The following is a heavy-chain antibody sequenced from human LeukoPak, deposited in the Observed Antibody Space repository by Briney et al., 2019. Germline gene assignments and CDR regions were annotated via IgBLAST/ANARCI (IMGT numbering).Heavy chain of an antibody. CDR2: ISGSGGST. V-gene: IGHV3-23*01. Sequence: GGSLRLSCAASGFTFSSYAMSWVRQAPGKGLEWVSAISGSGGSTYYADSVKGRFTISRDNSKNTLYLQMNSLRAEDTAVYYCAKDLDYYGSTDGWFDPWGQGTLVTVSS. CDR3: AKDLDYYGSTDGWFDP. D-gene: IGHD3-22*01. J-gene: IGHJ5*02. CDR1: GFTFSSYA.